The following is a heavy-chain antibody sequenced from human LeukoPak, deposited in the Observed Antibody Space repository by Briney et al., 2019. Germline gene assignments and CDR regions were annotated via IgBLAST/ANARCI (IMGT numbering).Heavy chain of an antibody. CDR2: IIPILGIA. CDR3: ARDLDYYDSSGYAAFDI. V-gene: IGHV1-69*04. D-gene: IGHD3-22*01. J-gene: IGHJ3*02. CDR1: GGTFSSYT. Sequence: SVKVSCKASGGTFSSYTISWVRQAPGQGLEWMGRIIPILGIANYAQKSQGRVTITADKSTSTAYMELSSLRSEDTAVYYCARDLDYYDSSGYAAFDIWGQGTMVTVSS.